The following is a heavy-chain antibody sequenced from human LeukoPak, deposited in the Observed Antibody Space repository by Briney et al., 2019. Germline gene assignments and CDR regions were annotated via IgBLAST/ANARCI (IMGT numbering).Heavy chain of an antibody. CDR2: ISSSSSYI. CDR1: GFTFSSYS. Sequence: GGSLRLSCAASGFTFSSYSMNWVRQAPGKGLEWVSSISSSSSYIYYADSVKGRFTISRDNAKNSLYLQMNSLRAEDTAVYYCARDKLTMDYFDYWGQGTLVTVSS. D-gene: IGHD4/OR15-4a*01. V-gene: IGHV3-21*01. J-gene: IGHJ4*02. CDR3: ARDKLTMDYFDY.